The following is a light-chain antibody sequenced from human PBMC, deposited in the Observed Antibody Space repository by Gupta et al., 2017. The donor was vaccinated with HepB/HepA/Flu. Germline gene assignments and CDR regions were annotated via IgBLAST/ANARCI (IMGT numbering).Light chain of an antibody. Sequence: SYVLTQPPSVSVAPGQTARITCGGNNIGSKSVHWYQQKPGQAPVLVIYYDSDRHSGSPERFSGSNSGNTATLTISRVEAGDEADYYCQVWDSRSDYPYVFGTGTKVTVL. V-gene: IGLV3-21*04. CDR2: YDS. CDR1: NIGSKS. J-gene: IGLJ1*01. CDR3: QVWDSRSDYPYV.